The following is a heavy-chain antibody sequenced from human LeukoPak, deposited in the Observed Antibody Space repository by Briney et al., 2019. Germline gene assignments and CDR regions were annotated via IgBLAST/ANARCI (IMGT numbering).Heavy chain of an antibody. V-gene: IGHV4-61*02. D-gene: IGHD6-19*01. CDR1: GGSISSGSYY. Sequence: SETLSLTCTVSGGSISSGSYYWSWIRQPAGKGLEWIGRIYNSGSTNYNPSLKSRVTISVDTSKNQFSLKLSSVTAADTAVYYCARGGVVQYSSGQGIPFDYWGQGTLVTVSS. J-gene: IGHJ4*02. CDR2: IYNSGST. CDR3: ARGGVVQYSSGQGIPFDY.